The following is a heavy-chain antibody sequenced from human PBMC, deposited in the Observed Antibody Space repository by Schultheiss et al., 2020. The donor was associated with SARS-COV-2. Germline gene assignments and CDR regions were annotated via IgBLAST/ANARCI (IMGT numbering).Heavy chain of an antibody. CDR3: ARTPRITIFGVVSMFDY. V-gene: IGHV4-61*08. J-gene: IGHJ4*02. D-gene: IGHD3-3*01. Sequence: SETLSLTCTVSGGSISSGDYYWSWIRQPPGKGLEWIGYIYYSGSTNYNPSLKSRVTISVDTSKNQFSLKLSSVTAADTAVYYCARTPRITIFGVVSMFDYWGQGTLVTVSS. CDR1: GGSISSGDYY. CDR2: IYYSGST.